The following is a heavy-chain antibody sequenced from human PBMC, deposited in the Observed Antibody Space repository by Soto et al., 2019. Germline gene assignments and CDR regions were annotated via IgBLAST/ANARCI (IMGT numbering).Heavy chain of an antibody. CDR3: ARRGFWSGYEIDY. D-gene: IGHD3-3*01. J-gene: IGHJ4*02. Sequence: SETLSLTCAVYGGSFSGYYWSWIRQPPGKGLEWIGEINHSGSTNYNPSLKSRVTISVDTSKNQFSLKLSSVTAADTAVYYCARRGFWSGYEIDYWGQGTLVTVSS. CDR2: INHSGST. V-gene: IGHV4-34*01. CDR1: GGSFSGYY.